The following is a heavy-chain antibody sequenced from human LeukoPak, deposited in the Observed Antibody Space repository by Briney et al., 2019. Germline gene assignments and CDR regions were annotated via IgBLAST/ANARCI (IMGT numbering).Heavy chain of an antibody. V-gene: IGHV3-23*01. CDR1: GFTFSSYA. Sequence: GASLRLSCAASGFTFSSYAMSWVRQAPGKGLEWVSAISGSGGSTYYADSVKGRFTISRDNSKNTLYLQMNSLRAEDTAVYYWAKLASITMVRGVTVPHFDYWGQGTLVTVSS. D-gene: IGHD3-10*01. CDR2: ISGSGGST. J-gene: IGHJ4*02. CDR3: AKLASITMVRGVTVPHFDY.